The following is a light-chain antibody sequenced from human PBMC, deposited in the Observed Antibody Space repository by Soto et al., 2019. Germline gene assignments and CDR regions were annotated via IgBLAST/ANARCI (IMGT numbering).Light chain of an antibody. J-gene: IGLJ3*02. V-gene: IGLV2-14*03. CDR3: SSYTTNSTVV. CDR1: SSDIGGYNY. Sequence: QSVLTQPASVSGSPGQSITISCTGTSSDIGGYNYDSWYQQHPGTAPKLIISNVGDRPSGVSNRFSGSKSGNTAPLTIAGLQTEDEDDYYCSSYTTNSTVVFGGGTKLTVL. CDR2: NVG.